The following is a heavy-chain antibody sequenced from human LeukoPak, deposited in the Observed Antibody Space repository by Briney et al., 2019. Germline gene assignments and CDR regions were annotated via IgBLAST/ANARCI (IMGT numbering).Heavy chain of an antibody. J-gene: IGHJ6*03. CDR3: ARALSWTTDSYYYMDV. V-gene: IGHV1-8*01. CDR1: GYTFTSYD. D-gene: IGHD3/OR15-3a*01. CDR2: MNPNSGNT. Sequence: EASVKVSCKASGYTFTSYDINWVRQATGQGLEWMGWMNPNSGNTGYAQKFQGRVTMTKNTSIITAYMELSSLRSEDTAVYYCARALSWTTDSYYYMDVWGKGTTVTVSS.